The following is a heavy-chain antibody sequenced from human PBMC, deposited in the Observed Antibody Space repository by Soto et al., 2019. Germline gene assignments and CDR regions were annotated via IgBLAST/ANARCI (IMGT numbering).Heavy chain of an antibody. CDR2: IYYSGNT. D-gene: IGHD2-2*01. V-gene: IGHV4-39*01. CDR1: GGSISSSSYY. CDR3: ARTYRSSTGCYPDDAFDI. J-gene: IGHJ3*02. Sequence: QLQLQESGPGLVKPSETLSLTCTVSGGSISSSSYYWGWIRQPPGKGLEWIGSIYYSGNTYYNPPLSSRVSISVDTFKIQLSLKLSSVTDANTAVYYCARTYRSSTGCYPDDAFDIWGQGTMVTVSS.